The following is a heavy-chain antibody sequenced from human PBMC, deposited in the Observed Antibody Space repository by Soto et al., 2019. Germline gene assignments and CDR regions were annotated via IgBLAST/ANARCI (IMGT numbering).Heavy chain of an antibody. CDR3: ARDRSPYGDYLGGTFDP. Sequence: PGGSLRLSCAVSGFTVSSNYMNWVRQAPGKGLEWVSVMYTGGTTYYADSVKGRFTISRDNNKNMLYLQMNSLRAEDTAVYYCARDRSPYGDYLGGTFDPWGQGTLVTVSS. CDR2: MYTGGTT. V-gene: IGHV3-66*01. D-gene: IGHD4-17*01. J-gene: IGHJ5*02. CDR1: GFTVSSNY.